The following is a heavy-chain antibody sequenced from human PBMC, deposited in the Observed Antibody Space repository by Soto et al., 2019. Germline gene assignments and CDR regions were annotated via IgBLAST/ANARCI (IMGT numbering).Heavy chain of an antibody. CDR1: GGSFSGYY. Sequence: PSETLSLTCAVYGGSFSGYYWIWIRQPPGKGLEWIGEINHSGSTNYNPSLKSRVTISVDTSKNQFSLKLSSVTAADTAVYYCARGPRYYYGSGSPRYNWFDPWGQGTLVTVSS. CDR3: ARGPRYYYGSGSPRYNWFDP. CDR2: INHSGST. D-gene: IGHD3-10*01. V-gene: IGHV4-34*01. J-gene: IGHJ5*02.